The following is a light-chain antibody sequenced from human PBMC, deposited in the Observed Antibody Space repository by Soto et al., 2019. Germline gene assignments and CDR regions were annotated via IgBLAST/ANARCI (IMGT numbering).Light chain of an antibody. CDR3: QYYDSYSWT. CDR1: QSISDW. J-gene: IGKJ1*01. V-gene: IGKV1-5*03. CDR2: KAS. Sequence: DIQMTQSPSTLSASVGDRVTITCRASQSISDWLAWYQQKPGKAPKFLIYKASNLASGVPSRFSGSGSGTEFTLTISSVQPDDFATYYCQYYDSYSWTFGQGTKVEIK.